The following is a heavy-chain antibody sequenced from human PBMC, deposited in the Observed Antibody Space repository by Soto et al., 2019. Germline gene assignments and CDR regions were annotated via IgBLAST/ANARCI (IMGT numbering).Heavy chain of an antibody. CDR2: IKSKTDGGTT. J-gene: IGHJ5*02. CDR1: GFTSSNAW. D-gene: IGHD3-10*01. V-gene: IGHV3-15*07. Sequence: PGEPLRVSWCTCGFTSSNAWMDWVGPAPGKGLEWVGRIKSKTDGGTTDYAAPVKGRFTISRDDSKNTLYLQMNSRKTEHTAGYYCTTETDRGLYPWGQGTLVTVSS. CDR3: TTETDRGLYP.